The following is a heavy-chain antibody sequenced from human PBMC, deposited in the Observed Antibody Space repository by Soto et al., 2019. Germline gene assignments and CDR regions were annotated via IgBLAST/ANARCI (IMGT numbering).Heavy chain of an antibody. V-gene: IGHV3-33*01. D-gene: IGHD3-10*01. CDR2: IWYDGSDK. J-gene: IGHJ3*02. CDR3: ARDPRGIAGTDAFDI. CDR1: GFTFSSYG. Sequence: QVQLVESGGGVVQPGWSLRLSCAASGFTFSSYGMHWVRQAPGKGLEWVAVIWYDGSDKYYADSVKGRFTISRDNSKNTLYLQMNSLRGEDTAVYYCARDPRGIAGTDAFDIWGQGTMVTVSS.